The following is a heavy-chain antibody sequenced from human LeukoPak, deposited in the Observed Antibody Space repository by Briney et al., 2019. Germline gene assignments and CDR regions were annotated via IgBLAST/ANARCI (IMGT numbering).Heavy chain of an antibody. CDR1: GGSISSNLYY. D-gene: IGHD6-6*01. CDR3: ARISSVWVKDFYYYMDV. CDR2: LYYNGAT. V-gene: IGHV4-39*07. J-gene: IGHJ6*03. Sequence: SVTLSLTCTVAGGSISSNLYYWGWIRQPPGKGLEWIGSLYYNGATYYNATLKSRVTISIDTSKNQFSLKLSSVTAAETAIYYCARISSVWVKDFYYYMDVWGKGTTVTVSS.